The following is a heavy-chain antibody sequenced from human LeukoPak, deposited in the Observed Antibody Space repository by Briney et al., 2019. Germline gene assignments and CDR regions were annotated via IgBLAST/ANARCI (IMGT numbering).Heavy chain of an antibody. CDR1: GGSISSSSYY. CDR2: IYYSGST. CDR3: ASYRSYYYYMDV. Sequence: SETLSLTCTVSGGSISSSSYYWGWIRQPPGKGLEWIGSIYYSGSTYYNPSLKSRVTISVDTSKNQFSLKLSSVTAADTAVYYCASYRSYYYYMDVWGKGTTVTVSS. V-gene: IGHV4-39*01. J-gene: IGHJ6*03. D-gene: IGHD4-11*01.